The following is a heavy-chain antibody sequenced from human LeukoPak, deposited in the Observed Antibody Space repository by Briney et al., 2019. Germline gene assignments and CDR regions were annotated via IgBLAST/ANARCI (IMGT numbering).Heavy chain of an antibody. J-gene: IGHJ4*02. CDR3: ASAYGSGNYYHFDY. CDR2: IIPSDGST. D-gene: IGHD3-10*01. Sequence: ASVTVSCKASAATFSSYAIRWVRQAPGQGLEWKGIIIPSDGSTSYAQKFQGRVTMTRDTSPSTVYMELSRLRSEATDVYYWASAYGSGNYYHFDYWGQGTLVTVSS. V-gene: IGHV1-46*01. CDR1: AATFSSYA.